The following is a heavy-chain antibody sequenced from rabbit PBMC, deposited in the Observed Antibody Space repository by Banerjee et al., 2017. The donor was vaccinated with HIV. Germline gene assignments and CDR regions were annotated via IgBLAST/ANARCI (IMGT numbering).Heavy chain of an antibody. CDR2: IWTGSTDST. V-gene: IGHV1S45*01. CDR3: ARGAL. CDR1: GFDFSSGYD. J-gene: IGHJ4*01. Sequence: QEQLEESGGDLVKPGGTLTLTCKASGFDFSSGYDMCWVRQAPGKGLEWIACIWTGSTDSTFYASWAKGRFTISRTSSTTVTLQVTSLTAADTATYFCARGALWGPGTLVTVS.